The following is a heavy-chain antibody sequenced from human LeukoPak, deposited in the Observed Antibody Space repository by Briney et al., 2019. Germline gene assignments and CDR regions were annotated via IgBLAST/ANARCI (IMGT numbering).Heavy chain of an antibody. D-gene: IGHD3-10*01. CDR2: IYPGDSDT. CDR3: ARRDYYGSGSSNWFDP. CDR1: GYSFTSYW. J-gene: IGHJ5*02. Sequence: GESLKISCKGSGYSFTSYWIGWVRQMPGKGLEWMGIIYPGDSDTRYSPSFQGQVTISADKSISTAYLQWSSLKAPDTAMYYCARRDYYGSGSSNWFDPWGQGTLVTVSP. V-gene: IGHV5-51*01.